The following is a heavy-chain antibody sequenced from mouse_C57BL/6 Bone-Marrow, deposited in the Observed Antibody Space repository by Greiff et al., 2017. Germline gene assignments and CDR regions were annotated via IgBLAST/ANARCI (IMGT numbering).Heavy chain of an antibody. J-gene: IGHJ2*01. Sequence: VKLQESGAELVRPGASVKLSCKASGYTFTDYYINWVKQRPGQGLEWIARIYPGSGNTSYNEKFKGNATLTAEKSSSTAYMQLSSLTSEDSAVYFWANYYWCQGTTLTVSA. V-gene: IGHV1-76*01. CDR2: IYPGSGNT. CDR1: GYTFTDYY. CDR3: ANYY.